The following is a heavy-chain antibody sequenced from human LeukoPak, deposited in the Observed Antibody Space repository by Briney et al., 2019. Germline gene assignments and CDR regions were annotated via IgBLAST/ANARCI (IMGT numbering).Heavy chain of an antibody. J-gene: IGHJ6*03. CDR3: ARVRVLYYYYYMDV. CDR1: GYSISSGYY. CDR2: IYHSGST. V-gene: IGHV4-38-2*02. D-gene: IGHD4/OR15-4a*01. Sequence: SETLPLTCTVSGYSISSGYYWGWIRQPPGKGLEWIGSIYHSGSTYYNPSLKSRVTISVDTSKNQFSLKLSSVTAADTAVYYCARVRVLYYYYYMDVWGKGTTVTVSS.